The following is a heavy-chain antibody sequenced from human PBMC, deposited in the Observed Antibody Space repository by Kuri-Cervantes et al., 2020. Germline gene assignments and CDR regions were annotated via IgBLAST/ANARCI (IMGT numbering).Heavy chain of an antibody. D-gene: IGHD2-8*01. Sequence: SETLSLTCAVYGASLSGYYWSWIRQPPGKGLEWIGSMSTITGNRYSPSLRGRVTISRDTSKNHFSLKMTSVTAADTAVYYCVRGPGVYWGQGVLVTVSS. V-gene: IGHV4-34*11. CDR3: VRGPGVY. J-gene: IGHJ4*02. CDR1: GASLSGYY. CDR2: MSTITGN.